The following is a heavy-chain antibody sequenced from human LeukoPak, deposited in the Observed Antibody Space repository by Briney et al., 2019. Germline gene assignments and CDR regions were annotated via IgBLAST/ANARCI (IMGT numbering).Heavy chain of an antibody. J-gene: IGHJ4*02. V-gene: IGHV4-4*07. Sequence: ETLSLTCCVSGGSIGTYYWSWIRQPAGEGLEWIGRIYTGGSTNYYPSLKSRVTLSIETPKNQSSLELTSVTAADTAVYYCARAPTAYCLSTNCQPYFDYWGQGILVTVSS. CDR1: GGSIGTYY. D-gene: IGHD2-2*01. CDR2: IYTGGST. CDR3: ARAPTAYCLSTNCQPYFDY.